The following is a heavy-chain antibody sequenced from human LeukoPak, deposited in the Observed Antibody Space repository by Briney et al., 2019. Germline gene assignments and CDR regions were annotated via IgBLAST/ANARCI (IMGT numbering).Heavy chain of an antibody. CDR3: AKPRRDYDILTASDY. CDR2: IWYDGSNK. Sequence: GGSLRLSCAASGFTFRNYGMHWVRQAPGEGLEWVAVIWYDGSNKYYADSVKGRFTISRDNSKNTLYLQMNSLRAEDTAVYFCAKPRRDYDILTASDYWGQGTLVTVSS. CDR1: GFTFRNYG. V-gene: IGHV3-30*02. D-gene: IGHD3-9*01. J-gene: IGHJ4*02.